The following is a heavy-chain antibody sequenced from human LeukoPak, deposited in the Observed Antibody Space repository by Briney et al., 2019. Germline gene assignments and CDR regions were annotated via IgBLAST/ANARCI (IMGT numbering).Heavy chain of an antibody. D-gene: IGHD2-15*01. CDR1: GFTFSSYA. CDR2: ISGSGGST. Sequence: GGSLRLSCAASGFTFSSYAMSWVRQAPGKGLEWVSAISGSGGSTYYADSVKGRFTISRDNSKNTLYLQMNSLRAEDTAVYYCARDWPGYCSGGSCYSGYFDYWGQGTLVTVSS. CDR3: ARDWPGYCSGGSCYSGYFDY. V-gene: IGHV3-23*01. J-gene: IGHJ4*02.